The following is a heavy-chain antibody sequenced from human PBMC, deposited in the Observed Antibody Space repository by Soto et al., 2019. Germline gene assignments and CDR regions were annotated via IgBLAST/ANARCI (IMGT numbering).Heavy chain of an antibody. CDR1: GFIFSNFW. D-gene: IGHD3-16*01. J-gene: IGHJ4*02. CDR2: IKQDGGER. CDR3: VTNYGRSYFDY. Sequence: GGSLRLSCAASGFIFSNFWMSWVRQAPGKGLEWVANIKQDGGERYYVDSVKGRFTVSRDNAKNSLHLQMDSLRAEDTAIYYCVTNYGRSYFDYWGQGTLVTVSS. V-gene: IGHV3-7*03.